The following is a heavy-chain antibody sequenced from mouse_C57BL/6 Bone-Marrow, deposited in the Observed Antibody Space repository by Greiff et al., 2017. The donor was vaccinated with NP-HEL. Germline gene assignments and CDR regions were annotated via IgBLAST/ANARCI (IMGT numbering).Heavy chain of an antibody. Sequence: EVQLVESGPELVKPGASVKISCKASGYSFTDYNMNWVKQSNGKSLEWIGVINPNYGTTSYNQKFKGKATLTVDQSSSTAYMQLNSLTSEDSAVYYGAMIYDGYYLPAMDYWGQGTSVTVSS. CDR1: GYSFTDYN. V-gene: IGHV1-39*01. CDR2: INPNYGTT. J-gene: IGHJ4*01. D-gene: IGHD2-3*01. CDR3: AMIYDGYYLPAMDY.